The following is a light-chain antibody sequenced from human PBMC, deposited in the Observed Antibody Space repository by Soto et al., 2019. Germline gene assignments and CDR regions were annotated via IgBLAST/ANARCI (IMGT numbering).Light chain of an antibody. CDR3: AAWDDSLTGGV. CDR1: RSNIGSNN. CDR2: SIS. Sequence: QSVLTQPPSASGTPGQRVTMSCSGRRSNIGSNNVNWYQQVPGTAPKLLIHSISQRPSGVPDRFSGSKSGTSASLAISGLQSEDEADYYCAAWDDSLTGGVFGGGTKLTVL. V-gene: IGLV1-44*01. J-gene: IGLJ3*02.